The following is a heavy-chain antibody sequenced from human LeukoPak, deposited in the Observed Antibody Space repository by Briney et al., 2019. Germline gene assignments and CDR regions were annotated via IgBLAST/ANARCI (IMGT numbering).Heavy chain of an antibody. CDR1: GFTFSSYV. J-gene: IGHJ4*02. CDR3: AKGNGENYYDSSGYYF. CDR2: ISGSGYST. V-gene: IGHV3-23*01. D-gene: IGHD3-22*01. Sequence: PGGSLRLSCAASGFTFSSYVMSWVRQAPGKGLEWVSGISGSGYSTYYADSVKGRFTISRDNSKNTLYLQMNSLRAEDTAVYYCAKGNGENYYDSSGYYFWGQGTLVTVSS.